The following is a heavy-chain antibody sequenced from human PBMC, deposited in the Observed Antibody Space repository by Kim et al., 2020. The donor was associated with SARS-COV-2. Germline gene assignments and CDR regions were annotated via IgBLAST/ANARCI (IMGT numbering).Heavy chain of an antibody. CDR3: ATYSGHLSHEY. CDR1: GFTFSSYA. CDR2: ITDSGGTT. Sequence: GGSLRLSCAASGFTFSSYAMSWVRQAPGTGLEWVSVITDSGGTTYYPDSVKGRFTISRDNFKNTLYLQMNSLRAEDTAIYYCATYSGHLSHEYWGQGTLVTVSS. J-gene: IGHJ4*02. D-gene: IGHD4-4*01. V-gene: IGHV3-23*01.